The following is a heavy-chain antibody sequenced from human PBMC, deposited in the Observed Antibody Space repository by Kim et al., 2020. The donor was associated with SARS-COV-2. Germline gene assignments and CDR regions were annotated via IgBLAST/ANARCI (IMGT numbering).Heavy chain of an antibody. J-gene: IGHJ5*02. CDR3: ARAYYQMNWFDP. V-gene: IGHV3-53*01. D-gene: IGHD3-16*01. Sequence: YYADSVKGRFTISRDNSKNTLYLQMNSLRAEDTAVYYCARAYYQMNWFDPWGQGTLVTVSS.